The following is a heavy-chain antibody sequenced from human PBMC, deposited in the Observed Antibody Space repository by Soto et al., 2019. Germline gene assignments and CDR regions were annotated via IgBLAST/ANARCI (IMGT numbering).Heavy chain of an antibody. V-gene: IGHV1-18*01. D-gene: IGHD6-13*01. CDR1: GYTFSSYG. Sequence: GASVKVSCKASGYTFSSYGISWVRQAPGQGLEWMGWISAYNGNTNYAQKLQGRVTMTTDTSTSTAYMELRSLRSDDTAVYYCARKGYSSSYNWFDPWGQGTLVTVSS. J-gene: IGHJ5*02. CDR3: ARKGYSSSYNWFDP. CDR2: ISAYNGNT.